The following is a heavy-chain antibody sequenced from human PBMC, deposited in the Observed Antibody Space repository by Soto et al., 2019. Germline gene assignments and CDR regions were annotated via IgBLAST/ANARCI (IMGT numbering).Heavy chain of an antibody. CDR3: ARDRAKWKDYYYYGMDV. Sequence: QVQLQESGPGLVKPSQTLSLTCTVSGGSISSGDDFWTWIRQPPGKGPEWIGYIYYSGSTYYNPSLKSRLTMSVDTSKNQFSRKRSSVTAADTAVYYCARDRAKWKDYYYYGMDVWVQGTTVTVSS. CDR1: GGSISSGDDF. CDR2: IYYSGST. D-gene: IGHD1-20*01. V-gene: IGHV4-30-4*01. J-gene: IGHJ6*02.